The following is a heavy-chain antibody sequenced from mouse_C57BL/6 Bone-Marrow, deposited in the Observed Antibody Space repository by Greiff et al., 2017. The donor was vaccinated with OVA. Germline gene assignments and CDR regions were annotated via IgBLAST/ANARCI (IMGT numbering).Heavy chain of an antibody. CDR3: ARGGYYGSSFAY. CDR2: LNPGSGGT. CDR1: GYAFTTYL. Sequence: QVQLQQSGAELVRPGTSVKVSCTASGYAFTTYLIEWVKQRPGQGLEWIGVLNPGSGGTKYNEKFKGKATLTADKSSSTAYMQLSSLTSEDSAVYFCARGGYYGSSFAYWGKGTLVTVSA. V-gene: IGHV1-54*01. D-gene: IGHD1-1*01. J-gene: IGHJ3*01.